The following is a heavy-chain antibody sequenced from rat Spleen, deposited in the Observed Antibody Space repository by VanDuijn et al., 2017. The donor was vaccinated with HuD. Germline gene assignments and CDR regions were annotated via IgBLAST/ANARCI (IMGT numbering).Heavy chain of an antibody. D-gene: IGHD1-8*01. CDR3: ARHRYKRTVAAVDY. V-gene: IGHV5-25*01. CDR2: MSAGGDDT. CDR1: GFIFSNYY. J-gene: IGHJ2*01. Sequence: EVQLVESGGGLVQPGRSLKLSCAASGFIFSNYYMAWVRQAPTKGLEWVASMSAGGDDTYYRYSVKGRFTISRDNAQSSLYLQMDSMRSEDTATYYCARHRYKRTVAAVDYWGQGVMVTVSS.